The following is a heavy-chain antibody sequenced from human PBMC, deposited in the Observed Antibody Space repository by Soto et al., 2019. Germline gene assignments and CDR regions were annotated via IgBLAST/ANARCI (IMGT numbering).Heavy chain of an antibody. CDR2: ITPMFGIA. J-gene: IGHJ4*02. CDR3: SSVRHHSGFED. CDR1: GGSFSNYA. V-gene: IGHV1-69*01. Sequence: QVHLVQSGAEVKKPGSSVRVSCKASGGSFSNYAVTWVRQAPGQRLEWMGGITPMFGIANYAQKFQGRVTLTADESTGTAYMELSSLRSDDTATYYCSSVRHHSGFEDWGQGTLVTVSS.